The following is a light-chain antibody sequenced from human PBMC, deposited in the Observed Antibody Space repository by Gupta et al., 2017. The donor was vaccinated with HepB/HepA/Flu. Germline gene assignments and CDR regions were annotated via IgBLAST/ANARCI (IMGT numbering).Light chain of an antibody. CDR1: QDISNY. Sequence: DIQMTQSPSSLSASVGDRVTITCQASQDISNYLNWYQQKPGKAPKLLIYDASNLETGVPSRFSGSGSGTDFTFTISSLQPEDTATYYCQQDDNLLVTFGHGTKVDIK. CDR3: QQDDNLLVT. CDR2: DAS. V-gene: IGKV1-33*01. J-gene: IGKJ3*01.